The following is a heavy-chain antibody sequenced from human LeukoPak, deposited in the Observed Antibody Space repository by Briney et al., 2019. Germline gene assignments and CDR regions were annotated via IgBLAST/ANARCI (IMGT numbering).Heavy chain of an antibody. CDR2: IDPSDSYT. CDR1: GYSFITYW. D-gene: IGHD3-3*01. V-gene: IGHV5-10-1*01. CDR3: ARQGTSEDYYGMDV. Sequence: GESLKISCKGSGYSFITYWISWVRQMPGKGLEWMGRIDPSDSYTNYSTSFQGHVTISADKSISTAYLQWSSLKASDTAMYYCARQGTSEDYYGMDVWGKGTTVTVSS. J-gene: IGHJ6*04.